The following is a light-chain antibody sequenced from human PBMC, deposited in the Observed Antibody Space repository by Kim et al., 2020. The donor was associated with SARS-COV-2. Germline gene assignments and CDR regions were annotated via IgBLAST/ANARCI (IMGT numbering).Light chain of an antibody. Sequence: IQLTQSPSSLSASVGDRVTITCRASEDIISYLAWYQQKPGKAPNLLIYAASTLLSGVPSRFSGSGSGTDFTLTINSLQPEDFATYYCQQVSSYPLTFGGGTRWIS. V-gene: IGKV1-9*01. CDR3: QQVSSYPLT. J-gene: IGKJ4*01. CDR1: EDIISY. CDR2: AAS.